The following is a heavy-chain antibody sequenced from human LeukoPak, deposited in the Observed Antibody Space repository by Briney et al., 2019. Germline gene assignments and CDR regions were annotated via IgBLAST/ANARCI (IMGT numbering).Heavy chain of an antibody. D-gene: IGHD5-24*01. Sequence: PSETLSLTCTVSGGSISSGSYYWSWIRQPAGKGLEWIGRIYTSGSTNYNPSLKSRVTISVDTSKNQFSLKLSSVTAADTAVYYCARDDGGYNVYWGEGTLVSVSS. CDR3: ARDDGGYNVY. CDR2: IYTSGST. V-gene: IGHV4-61*02. J-gene: IGHJ4*02. CDR1: GGSISSGSYY.